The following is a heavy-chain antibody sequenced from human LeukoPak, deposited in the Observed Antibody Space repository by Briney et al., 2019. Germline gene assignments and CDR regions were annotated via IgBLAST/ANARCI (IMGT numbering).Heavy chain of an antibody. V-gene: IGHV3-30-3*01. CDR2: ISYDGSNK. J-gene: IGHJ4*02. D-gene: IGHD6-25*01. Sequence: GGSLRLSCAASGFTFSNYALHWVRQAPGKGLEWVAVISYDGSNKYYADSVKGRFTISRDNSKNTVYLQMNSLRAEDTAVYYCAKERRDGYPDLDYWGQGTLVTVSS. CDR3: AKERRDGYPDLDY. CDR1: GFTFSNYA.